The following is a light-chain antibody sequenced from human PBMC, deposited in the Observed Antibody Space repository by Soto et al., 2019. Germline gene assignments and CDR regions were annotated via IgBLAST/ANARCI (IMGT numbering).Light chain of an antibody. CDR2: GAS. V-gene: IGKV3-15*01. Sequence: EIVMTQSPATLSVSPGERATLSCRASQSVSSNLAWYQQKPGQAPRLLIYGASTRATGIPARFSGSGSGTEFTLTISSPQSEDFAVYYCQQYNNWRGTFGQGTKVEIK. CDR3: QQYNNWRGT. CDR1: QSVSSN. J-gene: IGKJ1*01.